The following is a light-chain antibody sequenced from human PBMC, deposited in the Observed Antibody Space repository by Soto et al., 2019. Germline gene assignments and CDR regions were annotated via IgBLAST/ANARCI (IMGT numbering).Light chain of an antibody. J-gene: IGKJ5*01. CDR2: HAT. Sequence: DIQMTQSPSSLSASVGDRVTITCQASQNINNYLNWYQQKPGRHNNLLIYHATNLKAGVPSRFRGSGSGTDFTFSISRLQPEDIATYYCQQYENMGTFGQGTRLEIX. CDR1: QNINNY. V-gene: IGKV1-33*01. CDR3: QQYENMGT.